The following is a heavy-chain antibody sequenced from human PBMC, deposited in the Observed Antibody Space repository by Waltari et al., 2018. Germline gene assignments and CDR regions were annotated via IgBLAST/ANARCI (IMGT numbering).Heavy chain of an antibody. D-gene: IGHD4-17*01. V-gene: IGHV3-23*01. CDR2: ITGSGAST. J-gene: IGHJ3*01. CDR3: AKSGDYGDNYRPLWDAFNL. Sequence: EVQLLQSGGGLVQSGGSLRLSCVACGFTFGSYAMSWVRQAPGKGLEWVSLITGSGASTYYADSVRGRFTISRDNSKNTVYLQMNSLRVEDTAVFYCAKSGDYGDNYRPLWDAFNLWGQGTMVSVSS. CDR1: GFTFGSYA.